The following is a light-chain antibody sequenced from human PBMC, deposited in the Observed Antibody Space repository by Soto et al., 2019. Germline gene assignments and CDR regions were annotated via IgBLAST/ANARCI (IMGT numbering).Light chain of an antibody. CDR3: QSYDSSLSGYV. CDR2: EVS. CDR1: SSDVGAYDY. J-gene: IGLJ1*01. V-gene: IGLV2-14*01. Sequence: QSALTQPASVSGSPGQSITISCSGTSSDVGAYDYVSWYQQYPGKAPKLMISEVSYRPSGVSHRFSGSKSGNTASLTISGLQAEDEADYYCQSYDSSLSGYVFGTGTKVTVL.